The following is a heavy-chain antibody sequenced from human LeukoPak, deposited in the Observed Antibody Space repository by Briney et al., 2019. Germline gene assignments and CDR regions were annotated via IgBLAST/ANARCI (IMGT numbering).Heavy chain of an antibody. Sequence: GGSLRLSCAASGFALSSHWMTWVRQVPGRGPEWVANVNRDGSETYYLDSVKGRFSISRDNAKNTLYLQMNSLRVEDTAVYYCARGRPHGNDYWGQGTLVTVSS. V-gene: IGHV3-7*01. CDR1: GFALSSHW. D-gene: IGHD4-23*01. J-gene: IGHJ4*02. CDR3: ARGRPHGNDY. CDR2: VNRDGSET.